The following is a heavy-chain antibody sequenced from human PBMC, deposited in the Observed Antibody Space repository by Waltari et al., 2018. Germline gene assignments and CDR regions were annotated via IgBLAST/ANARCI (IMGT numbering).Heavy chain of an antibody. D-gene: IGHD2-2*01. CDR3: ARGGYCNSTTCHGSSAFDI. Sequence: EVSLVESGGDLVQPGESLRLSCAASGFTFNSYSMNWFRQAPGKGLEWLSYISSGSSTIFYGDSVKGRFTISRDNAKNSLYLRMNSLRAEDTAVYYCARGGYCNSTTCHGSSAFDIWGQGILVAVSS. CDR1: GFTFNSYS. CDR2: ISSGSSTI. J-gene: IGHJ4*02. V-gene: IGHV3-48*01.